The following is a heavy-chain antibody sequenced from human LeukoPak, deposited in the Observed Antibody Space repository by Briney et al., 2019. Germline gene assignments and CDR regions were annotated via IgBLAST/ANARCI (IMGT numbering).Heavy chain of an antibody. D-gene: IGHD2-8*01. CDR2: ITTSGST. CDR1: GFTFSNYA. J-gene: IGHJ4*02. V-gene: IGHV3-23*01. CDR3: ARGFRNGPFDC. Sequence: GGSLRLSCAASGFTFSNYAMSLVRQAPGKGLEWVSGITTSGSTYYADSVKGRFTISRDNAKNSHFLQMNSLRVEDTALYYCARGFRNGPFDCWGQGTLVTVSS.